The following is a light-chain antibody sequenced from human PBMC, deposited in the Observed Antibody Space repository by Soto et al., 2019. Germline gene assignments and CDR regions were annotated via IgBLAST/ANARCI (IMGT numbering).Light chain of an antibody. J-gene: IGKJ1*01. Sequence: DIQVTQSPSSLSASVVDRVTITCRASQTINSYLNWYQQKPGKAPKLLIYAASSLQSGVPSRFSGSGSGTDFTLTISSLQPEDFATYYCQQSYSTLWTFGQGTKVDI. CDR2: AAS. CDR1: QTINSY. V-gene: IGKV1-39*01. CDR3: QQSYSTLWT.